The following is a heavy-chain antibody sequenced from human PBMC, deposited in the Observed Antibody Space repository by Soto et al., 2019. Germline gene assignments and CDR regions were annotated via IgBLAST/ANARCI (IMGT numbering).Heavy chain of an antibody. CDR3: AKEGFDSGWKNWFDP. Sequence: QVQLVESGGCVVQPGRSLRLSCAASGFTFSSYGMHWVRRAPGKGLEWVAVISYDGSNKYYADSVKGRFTISRDNSKNTLYLQMNSLRAEDTAVYYCAKEGFDSGWKNWFDPWGQGTLVTVSS. CDR2: ISYDGSNK. V-gene: IGHV3-30*18. CDR1: GFTFSSYG. J-gene: IGHJ5*02. D-gene: IGHD6-19*01.